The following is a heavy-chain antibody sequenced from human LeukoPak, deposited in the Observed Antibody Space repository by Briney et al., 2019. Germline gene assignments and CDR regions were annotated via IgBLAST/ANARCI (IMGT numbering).Heavy chain of an antibody. V-gene: IGHV4-59*08. CDR3: ARQYSTNWYDDRGWFDP. D-gene: IGHD6-13*01. CDR1: GGSISSYY. Sequence: PSETLSLTCTVSGGSISSYYWSWIRQPPGKGLEWIGYTYYSGSTNYNPSLKSRVTISVDTSKNQFSLKLSSVTAADTAFYYCARQYSTNWYDDRGWFDPWGQGTLVTVSS. J-gene: IGHJ5*02. CDR2: TYYSGST.